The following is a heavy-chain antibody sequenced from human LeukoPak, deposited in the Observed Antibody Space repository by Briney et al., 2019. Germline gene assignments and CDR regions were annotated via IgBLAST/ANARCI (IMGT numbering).Heavy chain of an antibody. D-gene: IGHD3-3*01. V-gene: IGHV4-59*12. CDR1: GGSISNYY. CDR2: IYYSGST. Sequence: SETLSLTCTVSGGSISNYYWNWIRQPPGKGLEWIGSIYYSGSTYYNPSLKSRVTISVDTSKNQFSLKLSSVTAADTAVYYCATKRFLEPYWFDPWGQGTLVTVSS. J-gene: IGHJ5*02. CDR3: ATKRFLEPYWFDP.